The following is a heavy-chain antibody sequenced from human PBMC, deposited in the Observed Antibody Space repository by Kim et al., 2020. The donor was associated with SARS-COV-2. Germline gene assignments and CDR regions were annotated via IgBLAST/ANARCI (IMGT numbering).Heavy chain of an antibody. D-gene: IGHD3-16*01. V-gene: IGHV3-48*01. J-gene: IGHJ4*02. CDR3: AVGGGDY. Sequence: RSSTIYDADSVTGRFHIARDNAKNSLYLQMNSLRAEDTAVYYCAVGGGDYWGQGTLVTVSS. CDR2: RSSTI.